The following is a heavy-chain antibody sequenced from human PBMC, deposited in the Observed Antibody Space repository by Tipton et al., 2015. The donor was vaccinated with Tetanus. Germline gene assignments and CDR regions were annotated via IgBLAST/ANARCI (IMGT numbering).Heavy chain of an antibody. CDR1: GGSFSGNY. V-gene: IGHV4-34*01. CDR3: ARHGGFDFDY. D-gene: IGHD5-12*01. J-gene: IGHJ4*02. Sequence: LRLSCAVYGGSFSGNYWSWIRQPPGKGLEWIGQIDPSGSTTDYNPSLKRRVFISVDTPNTQFSLTLSSMTAADTAVYYCARHGGFDFDYWGQGALVTVSS. CDR2: IDPSGSTT.